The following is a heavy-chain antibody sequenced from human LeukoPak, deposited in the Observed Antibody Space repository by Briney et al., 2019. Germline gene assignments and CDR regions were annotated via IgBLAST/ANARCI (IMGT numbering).Heavy chain of an antibody. CDR3: ARARSRIAVAGMIDWFDP. CDR1: GFTFSDHY. D-gene: IGHD6-19*01. CDR2: TRNKVNRYTT. J-gene: IGHJ5*02. V-gene: IGHV3-72*01. Sequence: GGSLRLSCAASGFTFSDHYMDWVRQAPGKGLEWVGRTRNKVNRYTTEYAASVKGRFIISRDDSNNLLYLRMNSLETEDTAVYYCARARSRIAVAGMIDWFDPWGQGTLVTVSS.